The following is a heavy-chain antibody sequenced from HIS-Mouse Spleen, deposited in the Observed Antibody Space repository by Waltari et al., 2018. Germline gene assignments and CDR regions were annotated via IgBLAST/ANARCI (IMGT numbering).Heavy chain of an antibody. Sequence: QLQLQESGPGLVKPSETLSLTCTVSGGSISSSSYYWGWNRQPPGKGLEWIGSIYYSGSTYYNPSLKSRVTISVDTSKNQFSLKLSSVTAADTAVYYCAREIPYSSSWYDWYFDLLGRGTLVTVSS. CDR3: AREIPYSSSWYDWYFDL. V-gene: IGHV4-39*07. CDR2: IYYSGST. CDR1: GGSISSSSYY. D-gene: IGHD6-13*01. J-gene: IGHJ2*01.